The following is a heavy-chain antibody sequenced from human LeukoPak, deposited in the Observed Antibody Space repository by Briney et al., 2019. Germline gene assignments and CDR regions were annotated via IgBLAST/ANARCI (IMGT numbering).Heavy chain of an antibody. CDR1: GFTFSNYW. V-gene: IGHV3-7*03. CDR3: GSPLLPEYSAYDRDY. CDR2: IKQDGSEK. Sequence: GGSLTLSCAASGFTFSNYWMRWVRQPPAKGLEWVANIKQDGSEKYYVDSVKGRFTISRDNAKNSLYLQMDSLRAEDTAVYYCGSPLLPEYSAYDRDYWGEGTLVTVSS. J-gene: IGHJ4*02. D-gene: IGHD5-12*01.